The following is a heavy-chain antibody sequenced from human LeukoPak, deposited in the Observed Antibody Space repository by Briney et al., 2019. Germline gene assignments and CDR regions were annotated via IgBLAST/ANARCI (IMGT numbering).Heavy chain of an antibody. D-gene: IGHD5-18*01. Sequence: SETLSLTCTVSGGSISSYYWSWIRQPPGKGLEWIGYIYYNGSTNYNPSLKSRVTISVDTSKNQFSLKLSSVTAADTAVYYCARRRGYSYGYYYYGIDVWGQGTTVTVYS. CDR1: GGSISSYY. J-gene: IGHJ6*02. V-gene: IGHV4-59*08. CDR3: ARRRGYSYGYYYYGIDV. CDR2: IYYNGST.